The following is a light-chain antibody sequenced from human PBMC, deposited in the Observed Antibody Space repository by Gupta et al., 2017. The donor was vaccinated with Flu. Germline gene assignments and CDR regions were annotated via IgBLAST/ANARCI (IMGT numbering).Light chain of an antibody. CDR1: ELGDKY. CDR2: RDS. V-gene: IGLV3-1*01. Sequence: SPGKSASITCSGEELGDKYHSWYQHKPGQDRLLVLYRDSERPSGIPERFSGSISGNTATLTISGTQPGDEDDYYCQAGHDSARVFGTGT. CDR3: QAGHDSARV. J-gene: IGLJ1*01.